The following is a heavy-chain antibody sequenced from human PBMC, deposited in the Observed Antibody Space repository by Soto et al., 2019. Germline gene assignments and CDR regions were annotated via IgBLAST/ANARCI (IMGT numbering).Heavy chain of an antibody. V-gene: IGHV1-8*01. CDR2: MNPHSGNA. CDR1: GYSFTNYD. CDR3: VRGEGYCSSASCYDY. Sequence: ASVKVTCKAAGYSFTNYDINWVRQATGQGLEWMGWMNPHSGNAGYSQKFQGRVTMTRDNSITTAYMELSNLRSDDTAIYYCVRGEGYCSSASCYDYWGPGALVTVSS. D-gene: IGHD2-2*01. J-gene: IGHJ4*02.